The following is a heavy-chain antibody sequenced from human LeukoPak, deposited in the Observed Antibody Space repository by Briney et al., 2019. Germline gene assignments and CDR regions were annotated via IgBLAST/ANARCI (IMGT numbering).Heavy chain of an antibody. D-gene: IGHD5-18*01. CDR2: IYYSGST. Sequence: SETLSLTCTVSGGSISSSSYYWGWIRQPPGKGLEWLGSIYYSGSTYYNPSLKSRVTISVDTSKNQFSLKLSSVTAADTAVYYCARHLYSYGYGDAFDIWGQGTMVTVSS. CDR1: GGSISSSSYY. CDR3: ARHLYSYGYGDAFDI. V-gene: IGHV4-39*01. J-gene: IGHJ3*02.